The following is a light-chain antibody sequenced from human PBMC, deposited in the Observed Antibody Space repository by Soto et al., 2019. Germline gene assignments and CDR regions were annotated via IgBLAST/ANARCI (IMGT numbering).Light chain of an antibody. Sequence: EIVLTQSPGTLSLSPGERATLSCRTSQSVSSSYLAWYQQKPGQAPRLLIYGASSRATGIPDGLSGSGSGTDFTLTISRLEPEDFAVYYCQQYCRSWWTLGQGNKVEIK. J-gene: IGKJ1*01. CDR3: QQYCRSWWT. CDR1: QSVSSSY. V-gene: IGKV3-20*01. CDR2: GAS.